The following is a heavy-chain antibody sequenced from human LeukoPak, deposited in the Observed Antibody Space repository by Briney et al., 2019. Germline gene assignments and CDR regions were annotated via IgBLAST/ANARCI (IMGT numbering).Heavy chain of an antibody. Sequence: SQTLSLTCAVSGGSISSGDYSWSWIRQPPGKGLEWIGYIFHSGSTYYNPSLKSRVTISVDRSKNQFSLNLSSVTAADTAVYYCARDYYDSSDYYSAGFDPWGQGTLVTVSS. D-gene: IGHD3-22*01. CDR2: IFHSGST. CDR3: ARDYYDSSDYYSAGFDP. V-gene: IGHV4-30-2*01. CDR1: GGSISSGDYS. J-gene: IGHJ5*02.